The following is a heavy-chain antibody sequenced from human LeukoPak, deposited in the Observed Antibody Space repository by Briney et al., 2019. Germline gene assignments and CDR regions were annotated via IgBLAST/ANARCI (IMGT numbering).Heavy chain of an antibody. V-gene: IGHV3-23*01. CDR3: ANGGDFWSGYYTDLDY. CDR1: GFTLSSYA. CDR2: ISGSGGST. D-gene: IGHD3-3*01. J-gene: IGHJ4*02. Sequence: GGSLRLSCAASGFTLSSYARSWDRQAPGTGLEWVSAISGSGGSTYYADSVKGRFTISRDNSKNTLYLQMNSLRAEDTAVYYCANGGDFWSGYYTDLDYWGQGTLVTVSS.